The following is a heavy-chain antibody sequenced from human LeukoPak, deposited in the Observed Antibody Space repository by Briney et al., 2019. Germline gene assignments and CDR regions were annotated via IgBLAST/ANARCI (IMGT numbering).Heavy chain of an antibody. D-gene: IGHD3-22*01. V-gene: IGHV3-30*18. CDR2: VSYDGSSI. Sequence: GGSLRLSCAGSGFTFSTYGMHWVRQAPGKGLEWVAVVSYDGSSIYYADSVKGRFTISRDNSKNTLYLQMNSLRAEDTAVYYCAKVAAMIIDHWGQGTLVSVSS. CDR3: AKVAAMIIDH. J-gene: IGHJ4*02. CDR1: GFTFSTYG.